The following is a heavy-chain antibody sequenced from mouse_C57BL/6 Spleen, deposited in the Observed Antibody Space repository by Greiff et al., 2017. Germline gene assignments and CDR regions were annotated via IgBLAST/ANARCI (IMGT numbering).Heavy chain of an antibody. CDR1: GYTFTGYW. Sequence: QVQLQQSGAELMKPGASVKLSCKATGYTFTGYWIEWVKQRPGHGLEWIGEIFPGSGSTNYNEKFKDKATFTADTSSNTAYMQLSSLTTEDSASYYCARNDGYFSYFDVWGTGTTVTVSS. CDR2: IFPGSGST. V-gene: IGHV1-9*01. J-gene: IGHJ1*03. D-gene: IGHD2-3*01. CDR3: ARNDGYFSYFDV.